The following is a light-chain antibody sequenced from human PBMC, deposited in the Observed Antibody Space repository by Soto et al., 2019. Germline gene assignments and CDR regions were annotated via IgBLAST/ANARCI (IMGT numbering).Light chain of an antibody. J-gene: IGLJ1*01. CDR3: SSYTTSNTRQIV. Sequence: QCVLTQPASVSGSPGQSITISCTGTSSDVGGYNYVSWYQQHPGKAPKFMIYDVSNRPSGVSNRLSGSKSGNTASLTISGLQAEYEADYYCSSYTTSNTRQIVFGTGTKVTV. V-gene: IGLV2-14*01. CDR2: DVS. CDR1: SSDVGGYNY.